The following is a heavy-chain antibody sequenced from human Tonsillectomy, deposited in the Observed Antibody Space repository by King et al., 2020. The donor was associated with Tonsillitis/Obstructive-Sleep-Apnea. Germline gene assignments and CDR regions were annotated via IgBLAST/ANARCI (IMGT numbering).Heavy chain of an antibody. J-gene: IGHJ4*02. V-gene: IGHV3-53*01. CDR2: IYSGGST. D-gene: IGHD3-10*01. CDR1: GFTVSSNY. Sequence: VQLVESGGGLIQPGGSLRLSCAASGFTVSSNYMSWVRQAPGKGLEWVSVIYSGGSTYYADSVKGRFTISRDNSKNTLYLQMDTLRAEDTAVYYCARVTMVRGVIDYWGQGTQVTVSS. CDR3: ARVTMVRGVIDY.